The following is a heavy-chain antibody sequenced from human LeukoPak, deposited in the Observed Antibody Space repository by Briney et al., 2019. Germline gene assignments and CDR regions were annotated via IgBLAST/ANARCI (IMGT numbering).Heavy chain of an antibody. Sequence: PGGSLRLSCAASGFTVSSNYMSWVRQAPGKGLEWVSVIYSGGSTYYADSVKGRFTISRDNSKNTLYLQMNSLRAADTAVYYCARGLEEWELLENDDYWGRGTLVTVSS. CDR3: ARGLEEWELLENDDY. CDR2: IYSGGST. J-gene: IGHJ4*02. CDR1: GFTVSSNY. D-gene: IGHD1-26*01. V-gene: IGHV3-66*01.